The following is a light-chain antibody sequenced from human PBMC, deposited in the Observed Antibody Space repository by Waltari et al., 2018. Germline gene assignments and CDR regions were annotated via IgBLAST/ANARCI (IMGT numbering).Light chain of an antibody. CDR1: QSINSW. CDR2: KAS. CDR3: QQYNTNSPWT. Sequence: DIQMTQSPSTLSASIGDRVTFTCRASQSINSWLAWYQQKPGKAPKLLIYKASTLGRGIPSRFSGSGSGTEFTLTISSLQPDDFATYYCQQYNTNSPWTFGQGTRLEI. J-gene: IGKJ5*01. V-gene: IGKV1-5*03.